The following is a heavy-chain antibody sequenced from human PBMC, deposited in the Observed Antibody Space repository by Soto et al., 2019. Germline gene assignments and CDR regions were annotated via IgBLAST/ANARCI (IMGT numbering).Heavy chain of an antibody. D-gene: IGHD6-13*01. J-gene: IGHJ4*02. CDR3: ARDLGQQLFDY. V-gene: IGHV1-18*01. CDR2: ISAYNGNK. CDR1: GYTFNSYG. Sequence: QVKLVQSGAEVKKPGASVKVSCKASGYTFNSYGISWVRQAPGQGLEWMGWISAYNGNKKYAQTLQGRVTMTTDTSTSTAYMELRSLRYDDTSVYYCARDLGQQLFDYWGQGTLVTVSS.